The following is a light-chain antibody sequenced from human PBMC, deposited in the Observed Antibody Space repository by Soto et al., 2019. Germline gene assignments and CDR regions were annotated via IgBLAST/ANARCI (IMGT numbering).Light chain of an antibody. Sequence: DIVMTQSPLSVGFPPGEPASISCRSSQSLLYSDGDNYLDWYLQKPGQSPQLLIYLASNRASGVPARFSGSGSGTDFTLTVSGLQAEDVAIYYCHQYFRSPLTFGGGTKVDIK. J-gene: IGKJ4*01. CDR1: QSLLYSDGDNY. V-gene: IGKV2-28*01. CDR3: HQYFRSPLT. CDR2: LAS.